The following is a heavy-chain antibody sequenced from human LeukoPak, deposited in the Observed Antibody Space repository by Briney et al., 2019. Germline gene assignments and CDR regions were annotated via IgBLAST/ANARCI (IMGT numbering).Heavy chain of an antibody. CDR3: ATYRYSGSYYVFDI. V-gene: IGHV5-51*01. CDR2: IYPGDSDT. D-gene: IGHD1-26*01. Sequence: GSLQISCMGSGYSFTSYWIGGVRLMPGKGVEGMAIIYPGDSDTRYSPSFRGQVTISADKSISTAYLQCSSLKASDTAMYYCATYRYSGSYYVFDIWGQGTIVTVSS. J-gene: IGHJ3*02. CDR1: GYSFTSYW.